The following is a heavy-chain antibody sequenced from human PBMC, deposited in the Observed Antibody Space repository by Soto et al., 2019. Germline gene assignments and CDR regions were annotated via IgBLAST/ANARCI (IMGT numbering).Heavy chain of an antibody. Sequence: EVQLVESGGGLIQPGGSLRLSCAASGFTVSSNYMSWVRQAPGKGLEWVSVIYSGGSTYYADSVKGRFTISRDNSKNTLYLQMNSLRAEDTAVYYCAGGYDDYYYYYGMDVWSQGTTVTVSS. V-gene: IGHV3-53*01. CDR2: IYSGGST. J-gene: IGHJ6*02. CDR1: GFTVSSNY. CDR3: AGGYDDYYYYYGMDV. D-gene: IGHD5-12*01.